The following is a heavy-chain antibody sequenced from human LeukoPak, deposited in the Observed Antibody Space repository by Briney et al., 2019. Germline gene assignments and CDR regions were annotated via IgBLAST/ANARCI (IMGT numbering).Heavy chain of an antibody. Sequence: GGSLRLSCSASGFTFRNYAMHWVRQAPGKGLEDVSTVSNNGGSTYYADSVKGRFTISRDNSKNTLYLQMNGLRAEDTAVYFCARGGFRTFDYWGQGTLVTVSS. CDR3: ARGGFRTFDY. CDR1: GFTFRNYA. D-gene: IGHD3-16*01. V-gene: IGHV3-64*04. J-gene: IGHJ4*02. CDR2: VSNNGGST.